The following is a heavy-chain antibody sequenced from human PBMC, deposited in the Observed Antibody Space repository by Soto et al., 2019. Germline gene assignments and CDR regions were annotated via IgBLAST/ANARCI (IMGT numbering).Heavy chain of an antibody. D-gene: IGHD6-19*01. CDR2: ISGSGGST. CDR1: GFTFSSYA. CDR3: AKLQQWLNDAFDI. J-gene: IGHJ3*02. V-gene: IGHV3-23*01. Sequence: GSLRLSCAAPGFTFSSYAMSWVRQAPGKGLEWVSAISGSGGSTYYADSVKGRVTISRDKSKYTLFLQMNSLRAEDTAVYYCAKLQQWLNDAFDIWGQGTMVTVSS.